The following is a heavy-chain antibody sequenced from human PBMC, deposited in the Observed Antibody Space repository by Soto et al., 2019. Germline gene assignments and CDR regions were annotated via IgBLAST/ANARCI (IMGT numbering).Heavy chain of an antibody. V-gene: IGHV3-30*18. CDR1: GFTFSRYG. CDR3: AKDVNCSGGSCYFMVGYYYYGMDV. D-gene: IGHD2-15*01. J-gene: IGHJ6*02. Sequence: QVQLVESGGGVVQPGRSLRLSCAASGFTFSRYGMHWVRQAPGKGLEWVAVISYDGSNKYYADSVKGRFTISRDNSKNTLYLQMNSLRAEDTAVYYCAKDVNCSGGSCYFMVGYYYYGMDVWGQGTTVTVSS. CDR2: ISYDGSNK.